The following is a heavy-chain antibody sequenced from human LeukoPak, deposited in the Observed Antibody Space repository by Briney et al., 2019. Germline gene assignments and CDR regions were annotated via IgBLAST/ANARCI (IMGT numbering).Heavy chain of an antibody. D-gene: IGHD3-10*01. CDR2: IYGGGST. V-gene: IGHV3-66*01. Sequence: GGSLRLSCAASGFTVSSNYMSWVRQAPGKGLEWVSIIYGGGSTNYADSVKGRFTISRDTSKNALYLQMNSLRAEDTAVYYCNMVRGLSSQSDYWGQGTLVTVSS. CDR3: NMVRGLSSQSDY. CDR1: GFTVSSNY. J-gene: IGHJ4*02.